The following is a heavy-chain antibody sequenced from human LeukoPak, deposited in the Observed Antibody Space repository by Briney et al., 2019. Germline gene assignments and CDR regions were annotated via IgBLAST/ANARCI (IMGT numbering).Heavy chain of an antibody. D-gene: IGHD1-14*01. CDR2: IYHSGST. Sequence: SETLSLTCAVSGGSISSGGYSWSWIRQPPGKGLEWIGYIYHSGSTYYNPSLKSRVTISVDRSKNQFSLKLSSVTAADTAVYYCARDSSGRVDYWGQGTLVTVSS. CDR1: GGSISSGGYS. CDR3: ARDSSGRVDY. J-gene: IGHJ4*02. V-gene: IGHV4-30-2*01.